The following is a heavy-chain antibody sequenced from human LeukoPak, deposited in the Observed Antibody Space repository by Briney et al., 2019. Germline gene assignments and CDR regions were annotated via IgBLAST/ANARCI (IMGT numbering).Heavy chain of an antibody. CDR2: MNPNSGDT. D-gene: IGHD2-15*01. CDR1: GYTFTSYD. J-gene: IGHJ5*02. V-gene: IGHV1-8*03. CDR3: ARDQRSSSGSTCYTRFDP. Sequence: ASVKVSCKTSGYTFTSYDINWVRQATGQGLEWMGWMNPNSGDTGYAQKFQGRVTITRNTSISTAYMELSSLRSEDTAVYYCARDQRSSSGSTCYTRFDPWGQGTLVTVSS.